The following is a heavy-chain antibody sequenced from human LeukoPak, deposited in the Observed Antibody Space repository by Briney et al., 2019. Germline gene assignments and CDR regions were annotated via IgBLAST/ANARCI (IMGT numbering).Heavy chain of an antibody. CDR2: IYYSGST. CDR3: ARERAAGTLALDY. CDR1: GGSISSYY. D-gene: IGHD6-13*01. V-gene: IGHV4-59*01. J-gene: IGHJ4*02. Sequence: SETLSLTCTVSGGSISSYYWSWIRQPPGKGLEWIGYIYYSGSTNYNPSLKSRVTISVDTSKNQFSLKLSSVTAADTAVYYCARERAAGTLALDYWGQGTLVTVSS.